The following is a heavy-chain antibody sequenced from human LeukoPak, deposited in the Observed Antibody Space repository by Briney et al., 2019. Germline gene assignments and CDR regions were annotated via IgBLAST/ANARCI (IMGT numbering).Heavy chain of an antibody. CDR2: IGGGGTT. J-gene: IGHJ4*02. Sequence: GGSLRLSCAASGPTFSTYAMRWIRQAPGKGLEWVSSIGGGGTTSYADSVKGRFTISRDNAKNTLYLQMNSLRAEDTAVYYCARDEVGVGATHDYWGQGTLVTVSS. CDR1: GPTFSTYA. V-gene: IGHV3-23*01. D-gene: IGHD1-26*01. CDR3: ARDEVGVGATHDY.